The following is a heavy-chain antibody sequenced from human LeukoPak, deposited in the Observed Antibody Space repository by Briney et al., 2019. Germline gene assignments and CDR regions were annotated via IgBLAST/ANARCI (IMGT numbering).Heavy chain of an antibody. Sequence: GGSLRLSCAASGFTFSSYWMHRVRQAPGKGLVWVSRINSDGSSTSYADSVKGRFTISRDNAKNTLYLQMNSLRAEDTAVYYCARDYYYYYGMDVWGQGTTVTVSS. CDR1: GFTFSSYW. J-gene: IGHJ6*02. CDR3: ARDYYYYYGMDV. V-gene: IGHV3-74*01. CDR2: INSDGSST.